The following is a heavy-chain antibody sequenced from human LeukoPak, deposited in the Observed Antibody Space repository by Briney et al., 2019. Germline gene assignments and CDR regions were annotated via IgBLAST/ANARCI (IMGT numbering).Heavy chain of an antibody. J-gene: IGHJ3*02. CDR3: ARDNRRRGTVVTDAFDI. Sequence: SETLSLTCAIYGGSFSGYYWSWIRQPPGKGLEWIGEINHSGSTNYNPSLKSRVTISVDMSKNQFSLKLSSVTAADTAVYYCARDNRRRGTVVTDAFDIWGQGTMVTVSS. CDR1: GGSFSGYY. D-gene: IGHD4-23*01. CDR2: INHSGST. V-gene: IGHV4-34*01.